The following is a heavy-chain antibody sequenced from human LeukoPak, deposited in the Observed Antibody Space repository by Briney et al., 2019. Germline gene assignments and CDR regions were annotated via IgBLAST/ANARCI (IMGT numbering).Heavy chain of an antibody. D-gene: IGHD6-19*01. CDR1: GFTVSNSY. V-gene: IGHV3-53*01. J-gene: IGHJ4*02. CDR2: IYSSGGT. Sequence: GGSLRLSCAAPGFTVSNSYMSWVRQAPGKGLEWVSVIYSSGGTFYSEFVKGRFTISRDYSKNTLYLQMNNLRADDTAVYYCARDSNGPAFWGQGTLVTVSS. CDR3: ARDSNGPAF.